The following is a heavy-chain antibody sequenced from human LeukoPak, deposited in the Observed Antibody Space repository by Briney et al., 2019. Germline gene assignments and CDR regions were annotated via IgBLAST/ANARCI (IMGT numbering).Heavy chain of an antibody. V-gene: IGHV3-21*01. CDR3: ARGIPRADAFDI. CDR2: ISSSSSYI. Sequence: GGSLRLSCAASGFTFSSYSMNWVRQAPGKGLEWVSSISSSSSYIYYADSVKGRFTISRDNAKNSLYLQMNSLRAEDTAVYYCARGIPRADAFDIWGQGTMVTVSS. J-gene: IGHJ3*02. CDR1: GFTFSSYS.